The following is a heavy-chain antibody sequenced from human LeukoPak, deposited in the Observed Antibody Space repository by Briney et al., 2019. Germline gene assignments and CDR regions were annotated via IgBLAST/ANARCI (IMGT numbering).Heavy chain of an antibody. CDR3: ARDPVIWSPIAAAGIKYYYYYMDV. CDR1: GFTFSSYA. J-gene: IGHJ6*03. Sequence: GRSLRLSCAASGFTFSSYAMHWVRQAPGKGLEWVAVISYDGSNKYYADSVKGRFTISRDNSKNTPYLQMNSLRAEDSAVYYCARDPVIWSPIAAAGIKYYYYYMDVWGKGTTVTVSS. V-gene: IGHV3-30-3*01. D-gene: IGHD6-13*01. CDR2: ISYDGSNK.